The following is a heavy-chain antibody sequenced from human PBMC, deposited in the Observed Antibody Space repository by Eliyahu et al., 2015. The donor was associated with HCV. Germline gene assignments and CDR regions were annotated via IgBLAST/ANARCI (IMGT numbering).Heavy chain of an antibody. CDR3: ARAKSNYGLSFDY. J-gene: IGHJ4*02. D-gene: IGHD3-10*01. CDR1: GFTFSDYY. V-gene: IGHV3-11*01. CDR2: ISSSGGII. Sequence: QVQLVESGGGLVKPGGSLRLSXAASGFTFSDYYMSWIRQAPGKGLEWVSYISSSGGIIYYADSVRGRSTISRDNAKNSLYLQINSLRAEDTAVYYCARAKSNYGLSFDYWGQGTLVTVSS.